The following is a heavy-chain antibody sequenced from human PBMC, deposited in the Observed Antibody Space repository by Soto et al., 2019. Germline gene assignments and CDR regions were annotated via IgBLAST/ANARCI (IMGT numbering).Heavy chain of an antibody. D-gene: IGHD1-7*01. CDR1: GFNFDNYG. CDR2: ITYDGSNK. Sequence: SLRLSCQASGFNFDNYGMHWVRQAPGKGLEWVAVITYDGSNKYYADSVKGRFTISRDNSKNTLSLHLNTLKPEDTAVYHCAKDRVGGTFYTPLGFWGQGTLVTVS. CDR3: AKDRVGGTFYTPLGF. J-gene: IGHJ4*02. V-gene: IGHV3-30*18.